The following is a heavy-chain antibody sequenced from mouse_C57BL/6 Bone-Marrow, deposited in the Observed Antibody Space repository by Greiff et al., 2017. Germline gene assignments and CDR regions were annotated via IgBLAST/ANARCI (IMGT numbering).Heavy chain of an antibody. Sequence: VQLQQSGAELVRPGASVKLSCTASGFNIKDDYMPWVKQRPEQGLEWIGWIDPENGDTEYASKFQGKATITADTSSNTAYLQLSSLTSEDTAVYYCTTPAYGNPYYYAMDYWGQGTSVTVSA. CDR2: IDPENGDT. CDR1: GFNIKDDY. CDR3: TTPAYGNPYYYAMDY. V-gene: IGHV14-4*01. J-gene: IGHJ4*01. D-gene: IGHD2-1*01.